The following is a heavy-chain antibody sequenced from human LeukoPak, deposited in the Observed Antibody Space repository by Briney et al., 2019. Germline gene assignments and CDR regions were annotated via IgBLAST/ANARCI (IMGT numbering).Heavy chain of an antibody. J-gene: IGHJ5*02. Sequence: QPGGSLRLSCAASGFTFSTFEFNWVRQTPGKGLEWISYISSTGSAIYYADSVEGRFTISRDNDKNSLYLQMNNLRVEDTAVYYCARLVRGFTSLPWGQGTLVTVSS. CDR2: ISSTGSAI. D-gene: IGHD3-10*01. CDR1: GFTFSTFE. V-gene: IGHV3-48*03. CDR3: ARLVRGFTSLP.